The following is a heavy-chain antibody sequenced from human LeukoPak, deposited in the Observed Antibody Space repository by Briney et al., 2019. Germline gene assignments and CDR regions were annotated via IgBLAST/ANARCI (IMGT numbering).Heavy chain of an antibody. Sequence: GASVKVSCKASGYTFTSYDINWVRQATGQGLEWMGWMNPNSGNTGYAQKFQGRVTITRNTSISTAYMELRSLRSDDTAVYYCARFYSSGWNFDYWGQGTLVTVSS. J-gene: IGHJ4*02. CDR2: MNPNSGNT. D-gene: IGHD6-19*01. V-gene: IGHV1-8*01. CDR3: ARFYSSGWNFDY. CDR1: GYTFTSYD.